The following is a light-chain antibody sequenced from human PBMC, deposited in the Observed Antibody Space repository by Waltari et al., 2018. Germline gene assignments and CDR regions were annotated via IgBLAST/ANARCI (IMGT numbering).Light chain of an antibody. V-gene: IGKV1-39*01. J-gene: IGKJ2*01. CDR3: QQSYSTPLYT. CDR2: AAS. Sequence: DIQMTQSPSSLSASVGDRVTITCRASQSISSYLYWYQQKPGKAPKLLIYAASSLQSGVPSRFSGSGSATDFTLTISSLQPEDFATYYCQQSYSTPLYTFGQGTKLEIK. CDR1: QSISSY.